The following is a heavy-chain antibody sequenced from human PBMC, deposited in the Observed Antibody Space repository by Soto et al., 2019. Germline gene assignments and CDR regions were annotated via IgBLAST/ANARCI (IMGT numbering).Heavy chain of an antibody. CDR2: INHSGST. J-gene: IGHJ6*03. Sequence: SETLSLTCAVYGGSFSGYYWSWIRQPPGKGLEWIGEINHSGSTNYNPSLKSRVTISVDTSKNQFSLKLSSVTAADTAVYYCARARIYCSSTSCSSYYYYMDVWGKGTTVTVSS. V-gene: IGHV4-34*01. D-gene: IGHD2-2*01. CDR1: GGSFSGYY. CDR3: ARARIYCSSTSCSSYYYYMDV.